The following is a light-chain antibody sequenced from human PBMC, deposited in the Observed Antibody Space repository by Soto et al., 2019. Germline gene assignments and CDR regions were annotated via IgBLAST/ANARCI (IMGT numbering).Light chain of an antibody. CDR2: DAS. V-gene: IGKV1-5*01. CDR3: QQYNSYPWT. Sequence: DIQMTQSPSTLSASVGDRVTITCRASQSISSWLAWYQQKPGKAPKLLIYDASSLESGVPSRFSGSGSGAEFTLTISSLQPDDFATYYCQQYNSYPWTFGQGDQGGYQ. CDR1: QSISSW. J-gene: IGKJ1*01.